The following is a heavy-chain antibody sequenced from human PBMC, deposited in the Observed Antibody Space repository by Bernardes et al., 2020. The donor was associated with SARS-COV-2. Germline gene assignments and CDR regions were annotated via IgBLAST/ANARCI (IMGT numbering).Heavy chain of an antibody. Sequence: ETLSLTCTVSGGSVSSGSYFWSWIRQPPGKGLEWIGYISYSGSTNYNPSLKSRVTISVDTSKNQFSLKLSSVTAADTAFYYCARRYTYGSSFDYWGQGTLVTGSS. V-gene: IGHV4-61*01. CDR3: ARRYTYGSSFDY. CDR2: ISYSGST. J-gene: IGHJ4*02. D-gene: IGHD3-10*01. CDR1: GGSVSSGSYF.